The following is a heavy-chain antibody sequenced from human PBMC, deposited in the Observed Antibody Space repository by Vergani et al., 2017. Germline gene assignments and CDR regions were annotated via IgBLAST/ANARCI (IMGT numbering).Heavy chain of an antibody. CDR1: GFTFSSYS. V-gene: IGHV3-21*01. CDR3: ARAVGYYYDSSGSY. CDR2: ISSSSSYI. Sequence: EVQLVESGGGLVKPGGSLRLSCAASGFTFSSYSMNRVRQAPGKGLEWVSSISSSSSYIYYADSVKGRFTISRDNAKNSLYLQMNSLRAEDTAVYYCARAVGYYYDSSGSYWGQGTLVTVSS. J-gene: IGHJ4*02. D-gene: IGHD3-22*01.